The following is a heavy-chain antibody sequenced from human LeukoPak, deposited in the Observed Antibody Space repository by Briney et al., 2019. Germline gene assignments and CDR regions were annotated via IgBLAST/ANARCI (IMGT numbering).Heavy chain of an antibody. CDR1: GGSLSSGSYY. CDR3: ARTAGWYVDY. D-gene: IGHD6-19*01. J-gene: IGHJ4*02. Sequence: SETLSLTCTVSGGSLSSGSYYWSWIRQPPGKRLEWIGYIYYSGSTNYNPSLKSRVTISVDTSKNQFSLKLSSVTAADTAVYYCARTAGWYVDYWGQGTLVTVSS. V-gene: IGHV4-61*01. CDR2: IYYSGST.